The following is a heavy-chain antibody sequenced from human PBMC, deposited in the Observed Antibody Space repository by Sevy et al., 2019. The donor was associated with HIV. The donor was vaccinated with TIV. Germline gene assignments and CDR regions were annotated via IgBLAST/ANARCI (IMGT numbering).Heavy chain of an antibody. V-gene: IGHV3-72*01. CDR3: ATHAGIAAAGRVFDY. CDR1: GFTFSDHY. D-gene: IGHD6-13*01. CDR2: IRNKADSYTT. J-gene: IGHJ4*02. Sequence: GGSLRLSCAASGFTFSDHYMEWVHQAPGKELEWVGRIRNKADSYTTEYAASVKGRFTISRDDSKNSLYLLMNSLKTADTAVYYCATHAGIAAAGRVFDYWGQGTLVTVSS.